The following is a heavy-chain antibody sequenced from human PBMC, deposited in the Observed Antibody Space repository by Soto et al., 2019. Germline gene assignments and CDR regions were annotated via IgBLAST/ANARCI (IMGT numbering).Heavy chain of an antibody. CDR2: ISHDGSNK. CDR1: GFSFSCCA. D-gene: IGHD6-19*01. J-gene: IGHJ4*02. Sequence: QVQLVESGGGVVQPGRSLRLSCAASGFSFSCCAMHWVRQAPGKGLEWVAVISHDGSNKYYADSVKGRFTISRDNSINTLYLQMNSLRAEDTAVYYCARVSIAVAGIAYYFDYWGQGTLVTVSS. V-gene: IGHV3-30-3*01. CDR3: ARVSIAVAGIAYYFDY.